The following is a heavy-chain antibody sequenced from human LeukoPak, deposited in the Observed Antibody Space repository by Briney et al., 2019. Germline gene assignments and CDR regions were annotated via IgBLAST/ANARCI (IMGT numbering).Heavy chain of an antibody. J-gene: IGHJ4*02. CDR2: IKSKTDGGTT. CDR3: TTLRGGFDWLSTPFDY. V-gene: IGHV3-15*01. CDR1: GFTFSNAW. Sequence: PGGSLRLSCAASGFTFSNAWMSWVRQAPGKGLEWVGRIKSKTDGGTTDYAAPVKGRFTISRDDSKNTLYLQMNSLKTEDTAVYYCTTLRGGFDWLSTPFDYWGQGTLVTVSS. D-gene: IGHD3-9*01.